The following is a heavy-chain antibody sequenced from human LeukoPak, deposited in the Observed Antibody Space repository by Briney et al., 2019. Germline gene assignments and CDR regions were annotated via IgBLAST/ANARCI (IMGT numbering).Heavy chain of an antibody. V-gene: IGHV4-30-4*01. D-gene: IGHD6-6*01. CDR1: GGSISCGDYY. CDR2: IYYSGST. Sequence: SETLSLTCTVSGGSISCGDYYWSWIRQPPGKGLEWIGYIYYSGSTYYNPSLKSRVTISVDTSKNQFSLKLSSVTAADTAVYYCARVGIAAHFDYWGQGTLVTVSS. CDR3: ARVGIAAHFDY. J-gene: IGHJ4*02.